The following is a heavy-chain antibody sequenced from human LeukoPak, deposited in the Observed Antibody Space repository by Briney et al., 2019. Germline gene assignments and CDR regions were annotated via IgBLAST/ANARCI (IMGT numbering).Heavy chain of an antibody. D-gene: IGHD3-3*01. CDR1: GFTFSSYA. V-gene: IGHV3-23*01. CDR2: ISGSGGST. J-gene: IGHJ4*02. CDR3: AKDTPYDFWSGYSPYYSDY. Sequence: GGSLRLSCAASGFTFSSYAMSWVRQAPGKGLEWVSAISGSGGSTYYADSVKGRFTISRDNSKNTLYLQMNSLRAEDTAVYYCAKDTPYDFWSGYSPYYSDYWGQGTLVTVSS.